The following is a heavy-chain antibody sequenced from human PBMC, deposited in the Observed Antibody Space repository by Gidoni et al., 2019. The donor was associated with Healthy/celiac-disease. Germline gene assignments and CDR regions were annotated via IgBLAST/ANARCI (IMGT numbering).Heavy chain of an antibody. Sequence: QVQLQQWGAGLLKPSETLSLTCAVYGGSFSGYYWSWIRQPPGKGLEWIGEINHSGSTNYNPALKSRVTISVDTSKNQFSLKLSSVTAADTAVYYCARGLYSSGYYYNSRAYDYWGQGTLVTVSS. CDR1: GGSFSGYY. J-gene: IGHJ4*02. CDR2: INHSGST. CDR3: ARGLYSSGYYYNSRAYDY. D-gene: IGHD3-22*01. V-gene: IGHV4-34*01.